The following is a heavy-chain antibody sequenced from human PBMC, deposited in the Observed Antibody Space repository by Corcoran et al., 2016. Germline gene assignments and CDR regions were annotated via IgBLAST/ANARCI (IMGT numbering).Heavy chain of an antibody. V-gene: IGHV4-34*01. J-gene: IGHJ5*02. CDR3: ARGGEQWLMHNWFDP. D-gene: IGHD6-19*01. CDR2: INHSGST. CDR1: GGSFSGYY. Sequence: QVQLQQWGAGLLKPSETLSLTCAVYGGSFSGYYWSWIRQPPGTGLEWIGEINHSGSTNYNPSLKSRVTISVDTSKNQFSLKLSSVTAADTAVYYCARGGEQWLMHNWFDPWGHGTLVTVSS.